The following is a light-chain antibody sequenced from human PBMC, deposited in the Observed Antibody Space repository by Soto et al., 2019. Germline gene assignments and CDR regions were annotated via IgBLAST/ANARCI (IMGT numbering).Light chain of an antibody. CDR2: LNSDGSH. CDR3: QTWGTGIGV. V-gene: IGLV4-69*01. J-gene: IGLJ3*02. CDR1: SGHNTYA. Sequence: QSVLTQSPSASASLGASVNLTCTLSSGHNTYAIAWHQQQPERGPRYLMKLNSDGSHSKGDGIPDRFSGSSSGAERYLTISSLQSEDEADYYCQTWGTGIGVFGGGTKLTVL.